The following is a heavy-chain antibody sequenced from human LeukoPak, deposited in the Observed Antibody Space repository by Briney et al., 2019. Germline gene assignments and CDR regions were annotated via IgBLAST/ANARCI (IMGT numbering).Heavy chain of an antibody. J-gene: IGHJ4*02. CDR2: IYYSGST. Sequence: SETLSLTCTVSGGSISSSSYYWGWIRQPPGKGLEWIGSIYYSGSTYYNSSLKSRVTISVDTSKNQFSLKLSSVTAADTAVYYCARIQAGYGYLYWGQGTLVTVSS. D-gene: IGHD5-18*01. V-gene: IGHV4-39*01. CDR1: GGSISSSSYY. CDR3: ARIQAGYGYLY.